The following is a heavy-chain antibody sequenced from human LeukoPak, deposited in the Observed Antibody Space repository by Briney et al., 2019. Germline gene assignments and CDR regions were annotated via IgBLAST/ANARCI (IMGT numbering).Heavy chain of an antibody. CDR1: GYTFTSYG. CDR2: MNPNSGNT. Sequence: GASVKVSCKASGYTFTSYGINWVRQATGQGLEWMGWMNPNSGNTGYAQKFQGRVTITRNTSISTAYMELSSLRSEDTAVYYCARGYGDYVYYYYYYMDVWGKGTTVTVSS. J-gene: IGHJ6*03. CDR3: ARGYGDYVYYYYYYMDV. D-gene: IGHD4-17*01. V-gene: IGHV1-8*03.